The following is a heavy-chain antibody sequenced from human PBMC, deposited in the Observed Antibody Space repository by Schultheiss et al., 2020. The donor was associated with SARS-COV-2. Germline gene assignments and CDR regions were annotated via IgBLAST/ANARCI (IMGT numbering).Heavy chain of an antibody. CDR2: ISSSSSTI. J-gene: IGHJ4*02. CDR3: ARGGGRLGELSLYPFDY. CDR1: GFTFSSYS. Sequence: GGSLRLSCAASGFTFSSYSMNWVRQAPGKGLEWVSYISSSSSTIYYADSVKGRFTISRDNAKNSLYLQMNSLRAEDTAVYYCARGGGRLGELSLYPFDYWGQGTLVTVSS. D-gene: IGHD3-16*02. V-gene: IGHV3-48*01.